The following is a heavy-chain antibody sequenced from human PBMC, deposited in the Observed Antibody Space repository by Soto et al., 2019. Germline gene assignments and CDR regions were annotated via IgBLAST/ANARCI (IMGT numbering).Heavy chain of an antibody. CDR1: GFTFSSYS. CDR3: ARERITMIVVAPNWFDP. J-gene: IGHJ5*02. D-gene: IGHD3-22*01. CDR2: ISSSSTI. Sequence: GGSLRLSCAASGFTFSSYSMNWVRQAPGKGLEWVSYISSSSTIYYADSVKGRFTISRDNAKNSLYLQMNSLRDEDTAVYYCARERITMIVVAPNWFDPWGQGTLVTVSS. V-gene: IGHV3-48*02.